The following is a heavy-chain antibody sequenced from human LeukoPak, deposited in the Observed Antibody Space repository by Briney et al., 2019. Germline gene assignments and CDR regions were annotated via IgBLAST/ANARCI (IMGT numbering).Heavy chain of an antibody. J-gene: IGHJ5*02. CDR3: ARVGQWLVENDWFDP. Sequence: ASVKVSCKASEYTFTAYYVHWVRQAPGQGLEWMGWINPNSGDTNFVQNFQGRVTMTRDTSISTVYMELSRLRSDDTAVYYCARVGQWLVENDWFDPWGQGTLVTVSS. CDR2: INPNSGDT. CDR1: EYTFTAYY. V-gene: IGHV1-2*02. D-gene: IGHD6-19*01.